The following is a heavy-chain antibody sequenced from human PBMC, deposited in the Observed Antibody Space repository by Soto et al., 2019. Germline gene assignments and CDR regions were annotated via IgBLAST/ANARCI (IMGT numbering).Heavy chain of an antibody. V-gene: IGHV4-59*08. CDR1: GGSVSGYY. Sequence: SETLSLTCTVSGGSVSGYYWSWIRQPPGKGLEWIGYLSYRGSTNYNPSLKSRVTISVDTSKNQFSLNLSSVTAADTAVYYCARHAEVGSIVVEKRAFDIWGQGTMVTVSS. J-gene: IGHJ3*02. CDR3: ARHAEVGSIVVEKRAFDI. CDR2: LSYRGST. D-gene: IGHD2-2*01.